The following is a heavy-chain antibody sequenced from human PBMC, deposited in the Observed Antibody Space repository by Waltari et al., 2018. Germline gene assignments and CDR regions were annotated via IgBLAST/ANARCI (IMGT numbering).Heavy chain of an antibody. CDR1: GYTFTSYY. V-gene: IGHV1-46*01. Sequence: QVQLVQSGAEVKKPGASVKVSCKASGYTFTSYYMHWVRQAPGQGLEWMGIINPSGGSTSYAQKFQGRVTMTRDTSISTAYMELSRLRSDDTAVYYCARAGGYGDYGAWGQGTLVIVSS. CDR3: ARAGGYGDYGA. D-gene: IGHD4-17*01. CDR2: INPSGGST. J-gene: IGHJ5*02.